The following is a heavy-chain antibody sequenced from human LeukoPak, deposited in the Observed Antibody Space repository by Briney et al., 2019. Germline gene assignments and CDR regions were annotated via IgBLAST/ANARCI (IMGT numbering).Heavy chain of an antibody. CDR3: ATDDGGEYHLFDS. D-gene: IGHD3-10*01. Sequence: GGSLRLSCAASGFIFSNYGMSWVRQAPGKGLEWVSTIVVTGGVTYYADSVTGRFTISRDNSKNILYLHLNSLRGEDTAVYYCATDDGGEYHLFDSWGQGTLVTVFS. J-gene: IGHJ4*02. CDR1: GFIFSNYG. CDR2: IVVTGGVT. V-gene: IGHV3-23*01.